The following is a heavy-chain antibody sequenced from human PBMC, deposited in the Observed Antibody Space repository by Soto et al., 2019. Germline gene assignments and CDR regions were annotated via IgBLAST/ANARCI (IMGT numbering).Heavy chain of an antibody. V-gene: IGHV1-46*03. Sequence: GASVKVSCKASGYTFTGYYMHWVRQAPGQGLEWMGIINPSGGSTNYAQKFQGRVTMTRDTSTSTVYMELSSLRSEDTAVYYCARGPPGYCSGGSCYGANYYYGMDVWGQGTTVTVSS. CDR1: GYTFTGYY. D-gene: IGHD2-15*01. CDR3: ARGPPGYCSGGSCYGANYYYGMDV. J-gene: IGHJ6*02. CDR2: INPSGGST.